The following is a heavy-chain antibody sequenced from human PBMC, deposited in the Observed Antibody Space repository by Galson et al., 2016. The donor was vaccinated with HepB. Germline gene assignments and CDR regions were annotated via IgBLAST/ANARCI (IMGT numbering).Heavy chain of an antibody. J-gene: IGHJ3*02. D-gene: IGHD3-22*01. V-gene: IGHV3-15*07. CDR2: IKSKSDGGTT. Sequence: LRLSCAGSGFTFSTGWMNWVRQAPGKGLEWVGRIKSKSDGGTTDYGAPVKFRFTISRDDSTNTLYLQMNYLETEDTAVYYCTTGLEYYYRSGYWLDAFDIWGRGKMVTVSS. CDR3: TTGLEYYYRSGYWLDAFDI. CDR1: GFTFSTGW.